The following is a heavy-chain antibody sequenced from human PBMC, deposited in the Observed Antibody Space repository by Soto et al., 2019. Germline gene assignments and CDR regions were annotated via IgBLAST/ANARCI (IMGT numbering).Heavy chain of an antibody. Sequence: SETLSLTCAVSGGSIISGGYSWSWIRQPPGKGLEWIEDIYHSGSTYYNPSLKSRVTISVDRSKKQFSLKLSSVTAADTAVYYCARASGYCSGGSCPVRWFDPWGQGTLVTVSS. V-gene: IGHV4-30-2*01. CDR1: GGSIISGGYS. CDR2: IYHSGST. J-gene: IGHJ5*02. CDR3: ARASGYCSGGSCPVRWFDP. D-gene: IGHD2-15*01.